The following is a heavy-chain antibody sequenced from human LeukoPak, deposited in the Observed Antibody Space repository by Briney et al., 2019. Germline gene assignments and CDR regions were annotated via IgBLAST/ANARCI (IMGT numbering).Heavy chain of an antibody. D-gene: IGHD5-18*01. CDR3: AGGDTAMAHY. J-gene: IGHJ4*02. V-gene: IGHV3-48*03. Sequence: GGSLRLFRVVSGLTFSSYEMNWVRQAPGKGLEWVSYISSSGSTIYYADSVKGRFTISRDNAKNSLYLQMNSLRAEDTAVYYCAGGDTAMAHYWGQGTLVTVSS. CDR2: ISSSGSTI. CDR1: GLTFSSYE.